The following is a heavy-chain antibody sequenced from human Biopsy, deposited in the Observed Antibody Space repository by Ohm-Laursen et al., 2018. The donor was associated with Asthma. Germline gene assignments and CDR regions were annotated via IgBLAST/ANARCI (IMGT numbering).Heavy chain of an antibody. D-gene: IGHD1-1*01. CDR1: GFSFSNFA. V-gene: IGHV3-30*01. Sequence: SQRLSCSASGFSFSNFAIHWVRQAPGKGLVWVGVISKDASTQDYADSVKGRFTMARDNSKNTLDLQMNSLREEDTAVYYCVRDGTDDAFDIWGQGTVVSVSS. CDR3: VRDGTDDAFDI. J-gene: IGHJ3*02. CDR2: ISKDASTQ.